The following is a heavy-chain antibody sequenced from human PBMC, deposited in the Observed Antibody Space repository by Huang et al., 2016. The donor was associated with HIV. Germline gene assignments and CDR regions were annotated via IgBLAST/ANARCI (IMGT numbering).Heavy chain of an antibody. Sequence: QVQLQESGPGLVKPSETLSLTCTVSGGSMSSYYWSWIRQPPGKGLEWIGYNYYCGSTNDNPSLKSRVPIAVDTSKNQFSRRLSSVTATDTAVYYCASASIAARRWFDPWGQGSLVTVSS. CDR1: GGSMSSYY. CDR2: NYYCGST. CDR3: ASASIAARRWFDP. D-gene: IGHD6-6*01. J-gene: IGHJ5*02. V-gene: IGHV4-59*01.